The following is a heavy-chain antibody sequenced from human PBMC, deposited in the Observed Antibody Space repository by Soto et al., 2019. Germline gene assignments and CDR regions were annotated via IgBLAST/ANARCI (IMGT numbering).Heavy chain of an antibody. D-gene: IGHD6-13*01. V-gene: IGHV3-23*01. Sequence: EVQLLKSGGGLVQPGGSLRLSCAASGFTFSSYAMNWVRQAQGKGLEWVSVISGSGGSTYYADSVKGRFTISRDNSKNTLYLQMNSLRAEDTAVYYCARRSSSWYFDCWGQGTLDTVSS. CDR3: ARRSSSWYFDC. CDR1: GFTFSSYA. CDR2: ISGSGGST. J-gene: IGHJ4*02.